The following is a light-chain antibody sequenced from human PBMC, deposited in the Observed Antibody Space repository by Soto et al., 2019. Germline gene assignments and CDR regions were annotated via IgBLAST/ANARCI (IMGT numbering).Light chain of an antibody. CDR1: QSVSSIY. CDR2: GAS. CDR3: QQYGSSALT. V-gene: IGKV3-20*01. Sequence: EIVLTQSPGTLSLSPGERATLSCRASQSVSSIYLAWYQQKPGQAPRLLIYGASSRPTGIPDRFSGSGSGTDFTLTISRLEPEDFAVYYCQQYGSSALTFGG. J-gene: IGKJ4*01.